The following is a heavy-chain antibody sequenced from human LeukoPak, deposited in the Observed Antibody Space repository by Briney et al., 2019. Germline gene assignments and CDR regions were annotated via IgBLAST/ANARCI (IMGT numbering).Heavy chain of an antibody. J-gene: IGHJ4*02. D-gene: IGHD2-2*01. CDR2: IYHSGST. Sequence: PSETLSLTCAVSGGSTSSSNWWSWVRQPPGKGLEWIGEIYHSGSTNYNPSLKSRVTISVDKSKNQFSLKLSSVTAADTAVYYCARGVPPVPAAPDYWGQGTLVTVSS. CDR1: GGSTSSSNW. CDR3: ARGVPPVPAAPDY. V-gene: IGHV4-4*02.